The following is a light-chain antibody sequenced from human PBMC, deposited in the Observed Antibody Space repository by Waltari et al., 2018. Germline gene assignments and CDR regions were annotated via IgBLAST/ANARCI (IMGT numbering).Light chain of an antibody. Sequence: DIQMTQSPSSLSASVGDRVTITCRPSQTISTSLNWYQQKPGKTPKLLIYGASNLQSGVPSRFSGSGSGTDFTLTINSLQPEDSATYYCEQSYSTPLTFGGGTKVEIK. CDR2: GAS. CDR3: EQSYSTPLT. J-gene: IGKJ4*01. CDR1: QTISTS. V-gene: IGKV1-39*01.